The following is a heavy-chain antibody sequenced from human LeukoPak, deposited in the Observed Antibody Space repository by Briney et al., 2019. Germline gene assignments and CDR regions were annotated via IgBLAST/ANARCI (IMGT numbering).Heavy chain of an antibody. J-gene: IGHJ6*02. V-gene: IGHV4-34*01. CDR2: INHSGST. CDR1: GDSFNNYY. Sequence: SETLSLTCAVYGDSFNNYYWNWIRQAPGKGLEWIGEINHSGSTNYNPSLRSRVTISVDTSKNQFSLKLSSVTAADTAVYYCAGRDQNSFCGMDVWGRGTPVTVSS. CDR3: AGRDQNSFCGMDV.